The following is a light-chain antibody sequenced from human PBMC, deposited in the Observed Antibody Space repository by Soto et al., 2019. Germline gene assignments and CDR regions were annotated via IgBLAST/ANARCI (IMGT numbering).Light chain of an antibody. CDR3: QQYGSSLE. CDR2: GAS. V-gene: IGKV3-20*01. CDR1: QSVSSSY. J-gene: IGKJ1*01. Sequence: EIVLTQSPGTLSLSPGERATLSCRASQSVSSSYLAWYQQKPGQAPRLLIYGASSRATGIPDTFSGSGSGTDFTLTISRLEPEAFAVYYCQQYGSSLEFGQGTTVEIK.